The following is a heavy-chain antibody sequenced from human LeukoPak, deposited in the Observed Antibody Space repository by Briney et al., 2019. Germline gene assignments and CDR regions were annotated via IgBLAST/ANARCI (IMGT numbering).Heavy chain of an antibody. Sequence: GASVKVSCKASGGTFSSYTISWVRQAPGQGLEWMGRIIPILGIANYAQKFQGRVTITADKSTSTAYMELSSLRSEDTAVHYCARDYSGSYDSYDYWGQGTLVTVSS. D-gene: IGHD1-26*01. CDR2: IIPILGIA. J-gene: IGHJ4*02. V-gene: IGHV1-69*04. CDR3: ARDYSGSYDSYDY. CDR1: GGTFSSYT.